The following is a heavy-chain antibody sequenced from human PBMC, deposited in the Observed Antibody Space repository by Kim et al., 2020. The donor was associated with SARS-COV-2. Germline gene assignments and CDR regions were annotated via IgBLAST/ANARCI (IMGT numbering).Heavy chain of an antibody. D-gene: IGHD4-17*01. Sequence: GGSLRLSCAASEFTFSNHAMHWVRQVPGKGLEWVAVISDDGKKKYYADAVRGRFTVSRDNSKNTLYLQMDSLRGEDTAVYYCARDRDGDCLGDGMDVWGEEGTTVTVSS. CDR3: ARDRDGDCLGDGMDV. CDR2: ISDDGKKK. J-gene: IGHJ6*01. CDR1: EFTFSNHA. V-gene: IGHV3-30*14.